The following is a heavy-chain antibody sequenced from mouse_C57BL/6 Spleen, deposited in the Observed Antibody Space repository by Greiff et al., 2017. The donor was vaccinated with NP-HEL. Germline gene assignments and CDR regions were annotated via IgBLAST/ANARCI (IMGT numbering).Heavy chain of an antibody. J-gene: IGHJ4*01. CDR2: IWSGGST. D-gene: IGHD2-2*01. CDR3: ARRIYYGYDGGDAMDY. Sequence: QVQLKQSGPGLVQPSQSLSITCTVSGFSLTSYGVHWVRQSPGKGLEWLGVIWSGGSTDYNAAFISRLSISKDNSKSQVFFKMNSLQADDTAIYYCARRIYYGYDGGDAMDYWGQGTSVTVSS. CDR1: GFSLTSYG. V-gene: IGHV2-2*01.